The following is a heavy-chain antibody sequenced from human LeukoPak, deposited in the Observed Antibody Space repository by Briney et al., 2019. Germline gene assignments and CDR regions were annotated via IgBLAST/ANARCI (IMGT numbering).Heavy chain of an antibody. CDR3: AKDVAYYDILTGLGY. V-gene: IGHV3-48*01. CDR1: GFTFSSYS. CDR2: ISSSSSTI. D-gene: IGHD3-9*01. J-gene: IGHJ4*02. Sequence: GGSLRLSCAASGFTFSSYSMNWVRQAPGKGLEWVSYISSSSSTIYYADSVKGRFTISRDNSKNTLYLQMNSLRAEDTAVYYCAKDVAYYDILTGLGYWGQGTLVTVSS.